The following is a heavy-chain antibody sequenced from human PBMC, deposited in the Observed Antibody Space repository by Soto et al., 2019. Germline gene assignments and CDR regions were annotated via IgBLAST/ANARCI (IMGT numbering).Heavy chain of an antibody. Sequence: QVQLQESGPGLVKPSQTLSLTCTVSGGSISSGDYYWSWIRQPPGKGLEWIGYIYYSGSAYYNPSLKRRVTISVATSKNQFLLQLRSVAAADTAVYFSPRVGHIPWFDPWGQGALVTASS. CDR2: IYYSGSA. CDR1: GGSISSGDYY. V-gene: IGHV4-30-4*01. D-gene: IGHD2-2*02. J-gene: IGHJ5*02. CDR3: PRVGHIPWFDP.